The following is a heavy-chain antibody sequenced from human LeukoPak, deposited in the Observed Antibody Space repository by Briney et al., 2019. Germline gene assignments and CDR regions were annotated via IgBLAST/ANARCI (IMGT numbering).Heavy chain of an antibody. CDR3: ARTNRMVRGVIQKAIEY. CDR1: GYTFTSYG. CDR2: ISAYNGNT. D-gene: IGHD3-10*01. J-gene: IGHJ4*02. V-gene: IGHV1-18*01. Sequence: ASVKVSCKASGYTFTSYGISWVRQAPGQGLEWMGWISAYNGNTNYAQKLQGRVTMTTDTSTSTAYMELRSLRSDDTAVYYCARTNRMVRGVIQKAIEYWGQGTLVTVSS.